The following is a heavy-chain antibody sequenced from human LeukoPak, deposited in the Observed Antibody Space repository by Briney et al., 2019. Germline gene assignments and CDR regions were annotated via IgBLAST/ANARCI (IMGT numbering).Heavy chain of an antibody. V-gene: IGHV1-69*05. D-gene: IGHD3-10*01. CDR2: IIPIFGTA. CDR1: GGTFSSYA. Sequence: SVKVSCKASGGTFSSYAISGVRQAPGQGLEWMGGIIPIFGTANYAQKFQGRVTITTDESTSTAYMELSSLRSEDTAVYYCARDGSGSDCFDYWGQGTLVTVSS. J-gene: IGHJ4*02. CDR3: ARDGSGSDCFDY.